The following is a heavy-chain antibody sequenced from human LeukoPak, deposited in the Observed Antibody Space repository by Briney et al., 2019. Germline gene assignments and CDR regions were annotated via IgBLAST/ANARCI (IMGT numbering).Heavy chain of an antibody. CDR2: INHGGST. J-gene: IGHJ4*02. Sequence: SETLSLTCAVSGGSFSAYYWSWFRQPPGKGLEWIGEINHGGSTEYNPSLKSRVTISVDTSKNQVSLKLSSVTAADTAVYYCARCIALSRLCTSTSCYSYDYWGEGTLVTVSS. CDR3: ARCIALSRLCTSTSCYSYDY. V-gene: IGHV4-34*01. CDR1: GGSFSAYY. D-gene: IGHD2-2*02.